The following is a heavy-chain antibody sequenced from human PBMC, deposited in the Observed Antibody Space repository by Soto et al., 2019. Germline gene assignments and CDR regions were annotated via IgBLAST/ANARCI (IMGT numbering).Heavy chain of an antibody. CDR2: INVDGTET. CDR1: RFTFGSYW. D-gene: IGHD1-1*01. V-gene: IGHV3-74*01. CDR3: ARDKEVLLTTYGMDV. Sequence: GSLRLSCTAPRFTFGSYWMHWVRQAPGKGLVWVSDINVDGTETWYADSVKGRFTISRDNDKKTLYLHMTGLRVDDTGVYYCARDKEVLLTTYGMDVWGQGTTVTVSS. J-gene: IGHJ6*02.